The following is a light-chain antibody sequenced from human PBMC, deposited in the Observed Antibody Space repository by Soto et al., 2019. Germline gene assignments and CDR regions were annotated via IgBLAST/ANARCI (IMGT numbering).Light chain of an antibody. J-gene: IGKJ1*01. CDR3: QQYNNWPPWT. V-gene: IGKV3-15*01. CDR1: QSVSSN. CDR2: GAS. Sequence: EIVMTQSPATLSVSPGERATLSCRASQSVSSNLGWYQQKPGQPPRLLIYGASTRATGIPARFSGSGSGTEFTLTISSLQSEDFAVYYCQQYNNWPPWTFGQGTKVEIK.